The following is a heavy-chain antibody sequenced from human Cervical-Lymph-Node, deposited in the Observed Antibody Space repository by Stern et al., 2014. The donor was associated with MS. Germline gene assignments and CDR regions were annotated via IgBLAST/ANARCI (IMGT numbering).Heavy chain of an antibody. CDR3: ARHDYGGYVSYYYGLDV. CDR1: GYTFTTYW. Sequence: EVQLVESGAEVEKPGESLKISCQGSGYTFTTYWIAWVRQMPGKGLEWMGSIYPGDSDTKYSPSFRGQVTISADKSTSTAFLQWSSLKASDTGMYYCARHDYGGYVSYYYGLDVWAQGTTVTVSS. CDR2: IYPGDSDT. V-gene: IGHV5-51*01. J-gene: IGHJ6*02. D-gene: IGHD4-17*01.